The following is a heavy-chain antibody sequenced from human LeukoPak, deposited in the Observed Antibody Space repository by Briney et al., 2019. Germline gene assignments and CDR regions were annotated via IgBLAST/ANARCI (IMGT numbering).Heavy chain of an antibody. Sequence: GGSLRLSCAASGFSFSYYGMHWVRQAPGKGLEWVSILWYDGSNKFYADSVKGRFTISRDNAKNTLYLQMNSLRAEDTAVYYCARDTDTVTTILDYWGQGTLVTVSS. D-gene: IGHD4-17*01. V-gene: IGHV3-33*01. CDR2: LWYDGSNK. CDR1: GFSFSYYG. J-gene: IGHJ4*02. CDR3: ARDTDTVTTILDY.